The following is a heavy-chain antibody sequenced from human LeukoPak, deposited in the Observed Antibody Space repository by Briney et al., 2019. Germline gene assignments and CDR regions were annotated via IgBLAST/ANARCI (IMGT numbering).Heavy chain of an antibody. CDR1: GFTFSSYG. CDR2: IWYDGSNK. J-gene: IGHJ4*02. Sequence: GRSLRLSCAASGFTFSSYGMHWVRQAPGKGLKWVAVIWYDGSNKYYADSVKGRFTISRDNSKNTLYLQMNSLRAEDTAVYYCARDVRYFDWLSLVDYWGQGTLVTVSS. V-gene: IGHV3-33*01. D-gene: IGHD3-9*01. CDR3: ARDVRYFDWLSLVDY.